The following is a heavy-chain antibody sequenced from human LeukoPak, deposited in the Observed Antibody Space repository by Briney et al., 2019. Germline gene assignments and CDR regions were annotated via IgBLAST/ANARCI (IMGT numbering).Heavy chain of an antibody. CDR2: INSDGSTT. V-gene: IGHV3-74*01. CDR3: AKAWGTPHDL. Sequence: GGSLRLSCAASGFTFTSYWMHWVRQAPGKGLVWVSRINSDGSTTNYADSVKGRFTISRDNAKNTLYLQMNSLRGEDTAVYYCAKAWGTPHDLWSQGTLVTVSS. J-gene: IGHJ4*02. D-gene: IGHD3-16*01. CDR1: GFTFTSYW.